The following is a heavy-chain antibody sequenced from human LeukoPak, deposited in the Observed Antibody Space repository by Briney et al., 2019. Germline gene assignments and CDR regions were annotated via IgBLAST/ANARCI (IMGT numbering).Heavy chain of an antibody. CDR3: ARDNDIVVSYGMDV. D-gene: IGHD5-12*01. CDR2: ISSSSSYI. Sequence: GGSLRLSCAASGFTFSSYSMNWVRQAPGKGLEWVSSISSSSSYIYYADSVKGRFTISRDNAKNSLYQQMNSLRAEDTAVYYCARDNDIVVSYGMDVWGQGTTVTVSS. CDR1: GFTFSSYS. V-gene: IGHV3-21*01. J-gene: IGHJ6*02.